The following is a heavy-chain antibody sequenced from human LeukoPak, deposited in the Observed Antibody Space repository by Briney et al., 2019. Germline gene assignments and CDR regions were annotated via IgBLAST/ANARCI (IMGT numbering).Heavy chain of an antibody. J-gene: IGHJ4*02. Sequence: ASVKVSCKASGYTFTSYGVSWVRQAPGQGLEWMGWISVYNGNTNYAQKFQDRVTMTTDTSTSTAYMELRSLRSDDTAMYYCARSYYYDSWGQGTLVTVSS. CDR3: ARSYYYDS. V-gene: IGHV1-18*01. CDR1: GYTFTSYG. CDR2: ISVYNGNT.